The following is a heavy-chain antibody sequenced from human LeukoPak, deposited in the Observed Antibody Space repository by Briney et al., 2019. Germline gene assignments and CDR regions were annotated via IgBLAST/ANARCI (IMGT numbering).Heavy chain of an antibody. Sequence: GRSLTLSCAASGFTFSRYGMNWVRQAPGRGREWVAVILYVGSNKYYADSVEGRLTIPRDNSKNTLYLQMSRLRAGDTAVYYFAKGPAFFDYWGERTLVTVSS. CDR2: ILYVGSNK. J-gene: IGHJ4*02. CDR1: GFTFSRYG. D-gene: IGHD1-14*01. V-gene: IGHV3-30*18. CDR3: AKGPAFFDY.